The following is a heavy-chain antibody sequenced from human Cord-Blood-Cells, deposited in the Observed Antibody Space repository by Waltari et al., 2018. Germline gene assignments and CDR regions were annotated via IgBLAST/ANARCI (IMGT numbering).Heavy chain of an antibody. CDR3: ARLGLLTGYYTSSYFDY. CDR2: ISPGDADT. CDR1: GYSFTSYW. V-gene: IGHV5-51*01. D-gene: IGHD3-9*01. Sequence: EVQLVQSGAEVKKPGESLKISCKGSGYSFTSYWIGWVRQMPGKGLEWLGIISPGDADTRYSPSVQGQVTSSADKSISTAYLQWSSLKASDTAMYYCARLGLLTGYYTSSYFDYWGQGTLVTVSS. J-gene: IGHJ4*02.